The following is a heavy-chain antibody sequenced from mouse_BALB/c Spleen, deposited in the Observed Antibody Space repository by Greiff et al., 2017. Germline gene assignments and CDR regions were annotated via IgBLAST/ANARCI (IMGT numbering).Heavy chain of an antibody. J-gene: IGHJ1*01. Sequence: VQLQESGAELVRPGASVTLSCKASGYTFTDYEMHWVKQTPVHGLEWIGAIDPETGGTAYNQKFEGKATLTADKSSSTAYMELRSLTSEDSAVYYCTRRGRSSFYWYFDVWGAGTTVTVSS. CDR1: GYTFTDYE. CDR2: IDPETGGT. CDR3: TRRGRSSFYWYFDV. D-gene: IGHD1-1*01. V-gene: IGHV1-15*01.